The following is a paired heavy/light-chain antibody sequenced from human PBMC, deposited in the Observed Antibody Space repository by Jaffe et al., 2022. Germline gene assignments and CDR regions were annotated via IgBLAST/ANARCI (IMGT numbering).Light chain of an antibody. Sequence: EIVLTQSPGTLSLSPGERATLSCRASQSLSSSHLAWYQQKPGQPPRLLIYGASSRATGIPDRFSGSGSGTDFTLTISRLEPEDFAVYYCQQYDNSPTFGQGTKMEIK. V-gene: IGKV3-20*01. CDR2: GAS. CDR3: QQYDNSPT. CDR1: QSLSSSH. J-gene: IGKJ2*01.
Heavy chain of an antibody. CDR2: INPYNGKT. CDR1: GYTFRRNA. CDR3: ARDWHPLSAKPYFFEH. J-gene: IGHJ4*02. V-gene: IGHV1-18*01. Sequence: QVQLVQSAAEVKKPGASVNVSCKASGYTFRRNAINWVRQAPGQGLEWVGWINPYNGKTNYAQKFQGRVTMSTDTTTSTAYMELRTLRSDDTAVYYCARDWHPLSAKPYFFEHWGQGTVISVSS.